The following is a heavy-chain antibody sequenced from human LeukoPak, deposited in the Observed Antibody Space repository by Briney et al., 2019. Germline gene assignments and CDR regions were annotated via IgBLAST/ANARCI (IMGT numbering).Heavy chain of an antibody. J-gene: IGHJ4*02. V-gene: IGHV1-2*02. CDR3: ARDLTWGKLVET. D-gene: IGHD3-16*01. CDR1: GYTFTSYY. CDR2: INPNSGGT. Sequence: ASVKVSCKASGYTFTSYYMHWVRQAPGQGLEWMGWINPNSGGTNYAQKFQGRVTMTRDTSISTAYMELSRLRSDDTAVYYCARDLTWGKLVETWGQGTLVTVSS.